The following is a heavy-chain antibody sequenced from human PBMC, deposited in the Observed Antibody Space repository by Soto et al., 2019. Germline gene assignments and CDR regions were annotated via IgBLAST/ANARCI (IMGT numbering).Heavy chain of an antibody. V-gene: IGHV3-33*01. CDR3: ARSGAAVGYNWFDP. J-gene: IGHJ5*02. CDR2: IWYDGSNK. Sequence: QVQLVESGGGVVQPGRSLRLSCAASGFTFSSYGMHWVRQAPGKGLEWVAVIWYDGSNKYYADSVKGRFTISRDNSKNTRYLQMNSLRAEDTAVYYCARSGAAVGYNWFDPWGQGTLVTVSS. CDR1: GFTFSSYG. D-gene: IGHD6-13*01.